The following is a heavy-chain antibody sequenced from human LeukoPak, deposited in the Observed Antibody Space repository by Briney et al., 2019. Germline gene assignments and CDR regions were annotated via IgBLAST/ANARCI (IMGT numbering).Heavy chain of an antibody. CDR2: ISSSSSYI. CDR1: GFTFSSYS. J-gene: IGHJ4*02. D-gene: IGHD3-22*01. V-gene: IGHV3-21*04. CDR3: ARDPGKNYYDRSGDY. Sequence: PGGSLRLSCAASGFTFSSYSMNWVRQAPGKGLEWVSSISSSSSYIYYADSVKGRFTISRDNAKNSLYLQMNSLRSEDTAVYYCARDPGKNYYDRSGDYWGQGTLVTVSS.